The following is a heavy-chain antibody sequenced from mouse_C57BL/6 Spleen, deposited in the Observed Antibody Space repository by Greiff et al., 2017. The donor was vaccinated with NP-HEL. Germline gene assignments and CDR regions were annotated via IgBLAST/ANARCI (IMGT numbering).Heavy chain of an antibody. Sequence: VQLQQSGPELVKPGASVKISCKASGYSFTGYYMNWVKQSPEKSLEWIGEINPSTGGTTYNQKFKAKATLTVDKSSSTAYMQLKSLTSEDSAVYYCARHGYDPFAYWGQGTLVTVSA. CDR3: ARHGYDPFAY. J-gene: IGHJ3*01. V-gene: IGHV1-42*01. D-gene: IGHD2-2*01. CDR2: INPSTGGT. CDR1: GYSFTGYY.